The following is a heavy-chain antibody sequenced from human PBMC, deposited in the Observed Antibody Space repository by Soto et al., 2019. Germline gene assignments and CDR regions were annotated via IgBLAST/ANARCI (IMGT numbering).Heavy chain of an antibody. J-gene: IGHJ4*01. CDR3: ACHRRTSGYYLVFDF. CDR1: NGSIGTNY. CDR2: IYYSGTT. V-gene: IGHV4-59*08. Sequence: PSETLSLTCTISNGSIGTNYWSWLRQPPGKPLEWIGHIYYSGTTNYNPSLKSRVTLSVDMSKSQFSLKLTSATAADTAVYYCACHRRTSGYYLVFDFLGHATLVT. D-gene: IGHD3-3*01.